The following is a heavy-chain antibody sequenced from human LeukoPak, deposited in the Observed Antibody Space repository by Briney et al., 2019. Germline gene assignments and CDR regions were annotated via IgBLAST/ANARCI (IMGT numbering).Heavy chain of an antibody. CDR3: ARSGIAVAGTNHPTNWFDP. CDR2: IYYSGST. V-gene: IGHV4-61*05. CDR1: GGSISSSSYY. D-gene: IGHD6-19*01. J-gene: IGHJ5*02. Sequence: SETLSLTCTVSGGSISSSSYYWSWIRQPPGKGLEWIGYIYYSGSTNYNPSLKSRVTISVDTSKNQFSLKLSSVTAADTAVYYCARSGIAVAGTNHPTNWFDPWGQGTLVTVSS.